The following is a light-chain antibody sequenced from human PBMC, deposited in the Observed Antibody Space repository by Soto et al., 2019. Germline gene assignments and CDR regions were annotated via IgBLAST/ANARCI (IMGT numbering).Light chain of an antibody. CDR2: AAS. CDR3: QHSYSTPPLT. CDR1: QSISSY. J-gene: IGKJ4*02. Sequence: DIQMTQSTSSLSASVGDRVTITCRARQSISSYLNWYQQKPGKAPKLLIYAASSLQTGVPSRFSGSGGGTDLTLTISSLQPEDFATYDCQHSYSTPPLTFGGGTKVEI. V-gene: IGKV1-39*01.